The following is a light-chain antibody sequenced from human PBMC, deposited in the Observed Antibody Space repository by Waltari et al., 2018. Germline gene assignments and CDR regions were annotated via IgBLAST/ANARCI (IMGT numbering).Light chain of an antibody. CDR3: QHHVRLPAT. Sequence: IVLTQSPGTLSLSPGERVTLSCRASQSVGKYLAWYQQKPGQAPRLLIYGASSRAAGIPDRFSCSGSGADFSLTISRLEPEDFAVYYCQHHVRLPATFGQGTKVE. J-gene: IGKJ1*01. V-gene: IGKV3-20*01. CDR2: GAS. CDR1: QSVGKY.